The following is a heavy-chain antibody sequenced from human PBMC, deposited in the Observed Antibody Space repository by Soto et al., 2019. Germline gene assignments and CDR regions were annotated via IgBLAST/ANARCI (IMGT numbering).Heavy chain of an antibody. J-gene: IGHJ5*02. Sequence: EVQLVESGGGLVQRGGSLRLSCAASGFTFSDYWMHWVRQAPGKGPVWLSRINGDGSNTNHAHFVKGRFTISRDNAKNTLYLQINSLRAEDTAVYYCVRSITTLTIDWLDPWGRGTHVSVSS. CDR1: GFTFSDYW. CDR2: INGDGSNT. D-gene: IGHD4-17*01. V-gene: IGHV3-74*01. CDR3: VRSITTLTIDWLDP.